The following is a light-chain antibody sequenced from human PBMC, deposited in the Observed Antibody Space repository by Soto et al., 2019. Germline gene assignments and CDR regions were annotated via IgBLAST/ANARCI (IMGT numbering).Light chain of an antibody. CDR3: HHYGSSAE. V-gene: IGKV3D-20*01. Sequence: ESVLTQSPATLSLSPGERATLSCGASQSVSNNYLAWYQQKPGLAPRLLIYDASSRVPGLPDRFSGSGSGTDFTLTISRLEPEDFAVYYCHHYGSSAEFGQGTKVEIK. CDR1: QSVSNNY. CDR2: DAS. J-gene: IGKJ1*01.